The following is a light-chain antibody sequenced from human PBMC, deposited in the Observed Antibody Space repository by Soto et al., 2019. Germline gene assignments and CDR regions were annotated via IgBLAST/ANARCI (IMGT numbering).Light chain of an antibody. CDR1: QSVSSSY. J-gene: IGKJ1*01. CDR3: QQYGSSPPWP. Sequence: EIVLTQSPGTLSLSPGERATLSCRASQSVSSSYLAWYQQKPGQAPRLLIYGASSRATGIPDRFSGSGSGTDFTLTISRLEPEDFSVYYCQQYGSSPPWPFGQGTKLDIK. V-gene: IGKV3-20*01. CDR2: GAS.